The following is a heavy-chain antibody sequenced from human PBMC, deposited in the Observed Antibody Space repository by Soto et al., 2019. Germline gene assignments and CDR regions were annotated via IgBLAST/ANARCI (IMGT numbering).Heavy chain of an antibody. J-gene: IGHJ4*02. D-gene: IGHD6-19*01. CDR1: GGSIISTTYY. CDR2: VYYSGST. CDR3: AREAVAGTDY. Sequence: NPSETLSLTCTVSGGSIISTTYYWGWIRQPPGKGLEWIGSVYYSGSTYYNSSLNSRVTVSVDTSKNQFSLKLRSVTAADTAVYYCAREAVAGTDYWGQGIQVTVSS. V-gene: IGHV4-39*02.